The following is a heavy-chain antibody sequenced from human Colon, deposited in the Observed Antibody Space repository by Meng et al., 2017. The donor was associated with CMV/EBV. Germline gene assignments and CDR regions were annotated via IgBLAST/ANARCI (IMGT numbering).Heavy chain of an antibody. CDR1: GGSISTYY. Sequence: QGQLQESGQGLVKPSEPLALTCTVSGGSISTYYWSWIRPPAGEGLEWLGRISTTRNTDYNPSLNSRATIWLDTSNNQFSLKLTSVTAADTAVYYCVRGGYSGTQTGGVQEYWGQGTLVTVFS. J-gene: IGHJ4*02. D-gene: IGHD5-12*01. CDR2: ISTTRNT. CDR3: VRGGYSGTQTGGVQEY. V-gene: IGHV4-4*07.